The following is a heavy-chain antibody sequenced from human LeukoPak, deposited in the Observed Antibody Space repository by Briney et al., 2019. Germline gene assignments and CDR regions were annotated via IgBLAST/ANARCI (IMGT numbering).Heavy chain of an antibody. CDR2: IYYSGST. CDR3: ARQPSSWFTSFDS. J-gene: IGHJ4*02. CDR1: GGSLSSYF. V-gene: IGHV4-59*01. D-gene: IGHD6-13*01. Sequence: PSETLSLTCTVSGGSLSSYFWSWIRQHPGKGLERIAYIYYSGSTNYNPSLKSRVTISVDTSKNQFSLKLSSVTAADTAVYYCARQPSSWFTSFDSWGQGTLVTVSS.